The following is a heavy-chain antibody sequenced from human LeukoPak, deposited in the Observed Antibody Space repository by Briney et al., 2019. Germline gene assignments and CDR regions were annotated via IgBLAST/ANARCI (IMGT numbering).Heavy chain of an antibody. CDR1: GFTFSSYA. Sequence: GGSLRLSCAASGFTFSSYAMSWVRQAPGKGLEWVSAISGSGGSTYYADSVKGRFTISRDNAKESLYLQLNSLRADDTAVYYCAKWGPHCVGDYCRALDSWGQGTLVTVSS. D-gene: IGHD2-21*02. V-gene: IGHV3-23*01. CDR2: ISGSGGST. CDR3: AKWGPHCVGDYCRALDS. J-gene: IGHJ4*02.